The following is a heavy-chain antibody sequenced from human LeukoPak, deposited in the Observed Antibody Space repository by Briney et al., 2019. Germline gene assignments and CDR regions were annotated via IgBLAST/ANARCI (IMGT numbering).Heavy chain of an antibody. D-gene: IGHD3-22*01. CDR1: GFTFSSYA. CDR2: ISGSGGST. V-gene: IGHV3-23*01. Sequence: GGSLRLSCAASGFTFSSYAMSWVRQAPGKGLEWVSAISGSGGSTYYADSVKGRFTISRDNYKNTLYLQMNSLRAEDTAIYYCARDDGSSGYYYVFDYWGQGPRVTVSS. CDR3: ARDDGSSGYYYVFDY. J-gene: IGHJ4*02.